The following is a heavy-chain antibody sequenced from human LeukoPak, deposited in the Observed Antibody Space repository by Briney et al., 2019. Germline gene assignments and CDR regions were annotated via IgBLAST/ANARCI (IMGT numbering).Heavy chain of an antibody. CDR1: GGSFSDSY. CDR2: ISHSGDT. V-gene: IGHV4-34*01. J-gene: IGHJ4*02. Sequence: PAETLCLTCAVYGGSFSDSYRSWIRQPPGEGLEWVGEISHSGDTNYNPSLKSRVTISVDTSKNQFSLNLSSVTAADTAVYYCARGSNSVAYWGQGPRLPFSS. CDR3: ARGSNSVAY. D-gene: IGHD4-23*01.